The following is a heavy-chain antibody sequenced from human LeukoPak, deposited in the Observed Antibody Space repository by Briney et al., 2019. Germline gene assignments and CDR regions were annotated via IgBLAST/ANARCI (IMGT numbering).Heavy chain of an antibody. J-gene: IGHJ4*02. CDR3: ARDSLYNFWSGYYHTTYYFDY. V-gene: IGHV4-61*09. CDR1: GGSISSGNYY. CDR2: IYTGGST. D-gene: IGHD3-3*01. Sequence: SETLSLTCTVSGGSISSGNYYWSWIWQPAGKGLEWIGHIYTGGSTNYNPSLKSRVTISVDTSKNQFSLNLSSMTAADTAVYYCARDSLYNFWSGYYHTTYYFDYWGQGTLVTVSS.